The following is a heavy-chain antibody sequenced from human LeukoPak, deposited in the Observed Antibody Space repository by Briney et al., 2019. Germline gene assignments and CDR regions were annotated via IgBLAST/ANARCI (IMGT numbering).Heavy chain of an antibody. CDR3: AKELAAAGTKWFDP. J-gene: IGHJ5*02. Sequence: PSETLSLTCTVSGGSLSRFYGSWIRHPPGKGLEWIASMYYRGGINYNPSLKSRVTISVDTSKNQFSLKLSSVTAADTAVYYCAKELAAAGTKWFDPWGQGTLVTVYS. CDR2: MYYRGGI. D-gene: IGHD6-13*01. CDR1: GGSLSRFY. V-gene: IGHV4-59*01.